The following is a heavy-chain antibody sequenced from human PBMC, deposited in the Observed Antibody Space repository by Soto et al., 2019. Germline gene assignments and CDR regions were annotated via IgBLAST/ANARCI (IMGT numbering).Heavy chain of an antibody. D-gene: IGHD2-8*01. CDR2: IRSKAYGGTT. CDR3: TRDHESTNGVCHPVSSGMDV. J-gene: IGHJ6*02. V-gene: IGHV3-49*04. Sequence: PGGSLRLSCTASGFTFGDYAMSWVRQAPGKGLEWVGFIRSKAYGGTTEYAASVKGRFTISRDDSKSIAYLQMNSLKTEDTAVYYCTRDHESTNGVCHPVSSGMDVWGQATKVTVYS. CDR1: GFTFGDYA.